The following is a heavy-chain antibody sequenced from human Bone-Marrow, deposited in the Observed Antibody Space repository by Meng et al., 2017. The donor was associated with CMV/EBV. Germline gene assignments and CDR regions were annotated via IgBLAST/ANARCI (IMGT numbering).Heavy chain of an antibody. D-gene: IGHD6-13*01. CDR2: ISGSGGST. J-gene: IGHJ4*02. CDR3: AKGDTAAGDYFDY. Sequence: GESLKISCAASGFTFSSYAMSWVRQAPGKGLEWASAISGSGGSTYYADSVKGRFTISRDNSKNTLYLQMNSLRAEDTAVYYCAKGDTAAGDYFDYWGQGTLVTVSS. CDR1: GFTFSSYA. V-gene: IGHV3-23*01.